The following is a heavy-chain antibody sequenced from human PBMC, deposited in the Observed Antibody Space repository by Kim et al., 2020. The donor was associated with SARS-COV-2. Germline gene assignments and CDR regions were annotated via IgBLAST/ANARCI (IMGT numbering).Heavy chain of an antibody. J-gene: IGHJ4*02. V-gene: IGHV4-31*02. Sequence: PSLQDRVTIPIEPSKNQFSLKLSSVTAADTAVYYCARARITMIVVVKYFDYWGQGTLVTVSS. CDR3: ARARITMIVVVKYFDY. D-gene: IGHD3-22*01.